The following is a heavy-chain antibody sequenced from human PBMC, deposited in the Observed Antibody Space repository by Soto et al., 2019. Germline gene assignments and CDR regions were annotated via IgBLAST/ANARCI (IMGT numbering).Heavy chain of an antibody. CDR2: ISGSGGST. CDR1: GFTFSNYV. J-gene: IGHJ5*02. V-gene: IGHV3-23*01. Sequence: PGGSLRLSCAAYGFTFSNYVMSWVRQAPGKGLEWVSGISGSGGSTYYADSVKGRFTISRDNSKNTLYLQMNSLRAEDTAVYYCANGGPIILSRWFDPWGQGTVVGVSS. CDR3: ANGGPIILSRWFDP. D-gene: IGHD2-21*01.